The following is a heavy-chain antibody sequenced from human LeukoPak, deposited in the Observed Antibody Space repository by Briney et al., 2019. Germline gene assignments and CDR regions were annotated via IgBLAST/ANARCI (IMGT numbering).Heavy chain of an antibody. CDR3: ARDIGVDVWGDYFDY. J-gene: IGHJ4*02. Sequence: GESLQISCKGSGYSFTSYWIGWVRQMPGKGLEWMGIIYPGDSDTRYSPSFQGQVTISADKSSSTAYLQWSSLKASDTAMYYCARDIGVDVWGDYFDYWGQGTLVTVSS. CDR1: GYSFTSYW. D-gene: IGHD3-16*01. V-gene: IGHV5-51*01. CDR2: IYPGDSDT.